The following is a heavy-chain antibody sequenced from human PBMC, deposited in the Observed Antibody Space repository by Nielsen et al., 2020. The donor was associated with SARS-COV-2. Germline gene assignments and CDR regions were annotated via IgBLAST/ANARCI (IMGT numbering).Heavy chain of an antibody. Sequence: ESLKISCAASGFTVSSNFISWVRQAPGKGLEWVSVIYSGGSTYYADSVKGRFTISRDNSKNTLYLQMNSLRAEDTAVYYCAKNTTMGAFDYWGQGTLVTVSS. CDR3: AKNTTMGAFDY. CDR2: IYSGGST. D-gene: IGHD5-18*01. J-gene: IGHJ4*02. CDR1: GFTVSSNF. V-gene: IGHV3-53*01.